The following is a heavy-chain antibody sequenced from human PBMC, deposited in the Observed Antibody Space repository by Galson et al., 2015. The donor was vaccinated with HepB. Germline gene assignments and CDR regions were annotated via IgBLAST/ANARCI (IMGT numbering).Heavy chain of an antibody. CDR1: GFTVSDAH. D-gene: IGHD3-3*01. CDR3: LATSTWKNGVVIITPK. V-gene: IGHV3-73*01. J-gene: IGHJ4*02. CDR2: IKNKDGNHAT. Sequence: SLRLSCAASGFTVSDAHMHWVRQAHGKGLEWVGRIKNKDGNHATAYGASVNGRFTISRDDSKNTAFLQLSSLKIEDTAIYYCLATSTWKNGVVIITPKWGQGTLVTVSS.